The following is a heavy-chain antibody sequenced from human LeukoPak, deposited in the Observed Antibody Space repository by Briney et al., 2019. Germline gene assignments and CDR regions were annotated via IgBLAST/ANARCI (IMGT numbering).Heavy chain of an antibody. D-gene: IGHD2-2*02. V-gene: IGHV4-4*07. J-gene: IGHJ5*02. Sequence: SETLSLTCTVSGGSISSCYWSWIRQPAGKGLEWIGRIYTSGSTNYNPSLNSRVTMSVDTAKNQFSLKLSSVTAADTAVYYCARDDPGSAAIGNWFDPWGQGTLVTVSS. CDR1: GGSISSCY. CDR3: ARDDPGSAAIGNWFDP. CDR2: IYTSGST.